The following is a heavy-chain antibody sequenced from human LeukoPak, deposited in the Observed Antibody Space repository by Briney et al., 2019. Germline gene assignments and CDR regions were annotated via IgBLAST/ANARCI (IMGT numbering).Heavy chain of an antibody. CDR3: ARDVSYCSGGSCYTNYYYYGMDV. V-gene: IGHV1-3*01. CDR2: INAGNGNT. CDR1: GYTFTSYA. Sequence: ASVKVSCKASGYTFTSYAMHWVRQAPGQRLEWMGWINAGNGNTKYSQKFQGRVTMTRDTSTSTVYMELSSLRSEDTAVYYCARDVSYCSGGSCYTNYYYYGMDVWGQGTTVTVSS. J-gene: IGHJ6*02. D-gene: IGHD2-15*01.